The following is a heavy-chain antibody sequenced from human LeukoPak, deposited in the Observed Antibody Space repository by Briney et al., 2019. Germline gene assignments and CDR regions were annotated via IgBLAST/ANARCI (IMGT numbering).Heavy chain of an antibody. CDR2: IYYSGST. J-gene: IGHJ6*02. CDR3: ARDPSYYYGMDV. Sequence: SETLSLTCTVSGGSISSSSYYWGWIRQPPGKGLEWIGYIYYSGSTNYNPSLKSRVTISVDTSKNQFSLKLSSVTAADTAVYYCARDPSYYYGMDVWGQGTTVTVSS. V-gene: IGHV4-61*01. CDR1: GGSISSSSYY.